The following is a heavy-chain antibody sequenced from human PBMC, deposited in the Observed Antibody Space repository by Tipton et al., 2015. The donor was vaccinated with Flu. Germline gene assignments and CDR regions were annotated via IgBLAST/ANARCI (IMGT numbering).Heavy chain of an antibody. V-gene: IGHV3-33*08. CDR3: AREERYSGYDFLDAFDI. J-gene: IGHJ3*02. D-gene: IGHD5-12*01. CDR1: GFTFSSYG. CDR2: IWYDGSNK. Sequence: SLRLSCAASGFTFSSYGMHWVRQAPGKGLEWVAVIWYDGSNKYYADSVKGRFTISRDNSKNTLYLQMNSLRAEDTAVYYCAREERYSGYDFLDAFDIWGQGTMVTVSS.